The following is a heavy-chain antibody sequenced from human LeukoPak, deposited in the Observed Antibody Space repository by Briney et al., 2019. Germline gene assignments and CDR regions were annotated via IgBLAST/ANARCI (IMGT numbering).Heavy chain of an antibody. D-gene: IGHD5-12*01. CDR2: IIPILGIA. J-gene: IGHJ4*02. CDR1: GGTFSSYA. Sequence: ASVKVSCKASGGTFSSYAISWVRQAPGQGLEWMGRIIPILGIANYAQKFQGRVTMTEDTSTDTAYMELSSLRSEDTAVYYCATEGYSGYDLDYWGQGTLVTVSS. CDR3: ATEGYSGYDLDY. V-gene: IGHV1-69*04.